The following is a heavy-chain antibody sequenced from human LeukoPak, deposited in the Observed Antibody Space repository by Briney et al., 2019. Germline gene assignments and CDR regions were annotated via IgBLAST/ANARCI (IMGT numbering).Heavy chain of an antibody. Sequence: GGSLRLSCAASGFTFSSYAMSWVRQAPGKRLEWVSAISGSGGSTYYADSVKGRFTISRDNSKNTLYLQMNSLRAEDTAVYYCAKGTRGYSSSWYWLDYWGQGTLVTVSS. D-gene: IGHD6-13*01. CDR3: AKGTRGYSSSWYWLDY. CDR2: ISGSGGST. CDR1: GFTFSSYA. J-gene: IGHJ4*02. V-gene: IGHV3-23*01.